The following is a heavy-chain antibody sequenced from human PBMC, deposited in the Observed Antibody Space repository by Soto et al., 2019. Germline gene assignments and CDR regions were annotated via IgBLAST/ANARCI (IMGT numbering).Heavy chain of an antibody. CDR1: GYTFTSYY. D-gene: IGHD2-15*01. CDR2: INPSGGST. Sequence: QVQLVQSGAEVKKPGASVKVSCKASGYTFTSYYMHWVRQAPGQGLEWMGIINPSGGSTSYAQKFQGRVTMTRDTSTSTVYMELSSLRSEDTAVYYCARVPVVVVAATLGGGMDVWGQGTTVTVSS. V-gene: IGHV1-46*03. J-gene: IGHJ6*02. CDR3: ARVPVVVVAATLGGGMDV.